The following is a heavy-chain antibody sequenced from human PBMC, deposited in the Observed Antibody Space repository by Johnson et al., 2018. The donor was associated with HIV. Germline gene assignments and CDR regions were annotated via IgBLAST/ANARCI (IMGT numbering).Heavy chain of an antibody. D-gene: IGHD6-13*01. J-gene: IGHJ3*02. V-gene: IGHV3-48*01. CDR2: ISSSGSTI. Sequence: VQLVESGGGVVRPGGSLRLSCAASGFTFDDYGMSWIRQAPGKGLEWVSYISSSGSTIYYADSVKGRFTISRDDSKNTLYLQMNSLKTEDTAVYYCTTKPYSSSWYGAFDIWGQGTMVTVSS. CDR3: TTKPYSSSWYGAFDI. CDR1: GFTFDDYG.